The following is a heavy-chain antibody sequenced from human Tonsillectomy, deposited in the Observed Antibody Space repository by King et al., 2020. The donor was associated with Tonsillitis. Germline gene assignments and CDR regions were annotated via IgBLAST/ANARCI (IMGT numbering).Heavy chain of an antibody. CDR1: GFTFSMYG. Sequence: VQLVESGGGVVQPGRSLRLSCVASGFTFSMYGMHWVRQAPGKGLEWVAIIWYDGSDKYYADSGKGRFTMSRDNSKNTVYLQMDSLRAEDTAVYYCARDQRYSSGWYGYIEHWGQGTLVTVSS. D-gene: IGHD6-19*01. J-gene: IGHJ4*02. V-gene: IGHV3-33*08. CDR3: ARDQRYSSGWYGYIEH. CDR2: IWYDGSDK.